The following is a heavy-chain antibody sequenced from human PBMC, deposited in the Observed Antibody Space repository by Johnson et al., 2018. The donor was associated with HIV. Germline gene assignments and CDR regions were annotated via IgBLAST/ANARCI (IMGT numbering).Heavy chain of an antibody. CDR3: AKPGCIVATIGCDAFDI. J-gene: IGHJ3*02. CDR1: GFTFANYG. Sequence: QVQLVESGGGVVQPGESLRLSCAASGFTFANYGMHWVRQAPGQGLAWVAFTAHAESITPSADSVQGRFPLARDNSKNPLYLQMTSLRAEDTAVYYCAKPGCIVATIGCDAFDIWGKGTMVTVSS. D-gene: IGHD5-12*01. CDR2: TAHAESIT. V-gene: IGHV3-30*02.